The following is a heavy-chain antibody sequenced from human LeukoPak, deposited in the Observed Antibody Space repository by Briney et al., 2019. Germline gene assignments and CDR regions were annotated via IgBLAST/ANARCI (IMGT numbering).Heavy chain of an antibody. V-gene: IGHV3-30*18. D-gene: IGHD3-22*01. CDR1: GFTFSSYG. J-gene: IGHJ4*02. CDR2: ISHDGSSQ. Sequence: PGGSLRLSCAASGFTFSSYGMHWVRQAPGKGLNWVAVISHDGSSQYYEDSVKGRFTISRDNSKNTLYLQMTSLRTEDTAVYYCAQDRRYDSCGYSPGDYWGQGALVTVSS. CDR3: AQDRRYDSCGYSPGDY.